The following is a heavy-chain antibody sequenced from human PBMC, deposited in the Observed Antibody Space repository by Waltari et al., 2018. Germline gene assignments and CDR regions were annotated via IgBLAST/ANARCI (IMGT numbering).Heavy chain of an antibody. V-gene: IGHV3-74*01. CDR3: VRGMGDY. D-gene: IGHD3-10*01. CDR2: INSDGLII. CDR1: GLTFTTYR. Sequence: EVQLVESGGGFAQPGWSLSLSCAASGLTFTTYRMHWVRQAPGKGLVWVSRINSDGLIINYADAVKGRFTVSRDNAKNTLYLQMNSLRAEDTAVYYCVRGMGDYWGQGTLVTVSS. J-gene: IGHJ4*02.